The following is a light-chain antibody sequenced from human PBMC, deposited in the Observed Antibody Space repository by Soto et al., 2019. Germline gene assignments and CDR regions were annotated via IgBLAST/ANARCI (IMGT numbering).Light chain of an antibody. CDR1: SSDVGGYNY. CDR2: EVN. CDR3: SSYTSSSTLYV. Sequence: QSVLTQPPSASGSPGQSVAISCTGTSSDVGGYNYVSWYQQHPGKAPKLMIYEVNKRPSGVPDRFSGSKSGNTASLTVSGLQAEDVADYYCSSYTSSSTLYVFGTGTKVTVL. V-gene: IGLV2-8*01. J-gene: IGLJ1*01.